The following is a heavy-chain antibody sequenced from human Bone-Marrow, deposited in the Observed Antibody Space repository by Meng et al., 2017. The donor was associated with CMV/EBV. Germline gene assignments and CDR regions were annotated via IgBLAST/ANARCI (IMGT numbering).Heavy chain of an antibody. CDR3: AGVDELIHSWAWYFDL. J-gene: IGHJ2*01. CDR1: GYTFTGYY. CDR2: INPNSGGT. Sequence: ASVKVSCKASGYTFTGYYMHWVRQAHGQGLEWMGWINPNSGGTNYAQKFQGRVTITADKSTSTAYMELSSLRSEDTAVYYCAGVDELIHSWAWYFDLWGRGTLVTVSS. V-gene: IGHV1-2*02. D-gene: IGHD2-15*01.